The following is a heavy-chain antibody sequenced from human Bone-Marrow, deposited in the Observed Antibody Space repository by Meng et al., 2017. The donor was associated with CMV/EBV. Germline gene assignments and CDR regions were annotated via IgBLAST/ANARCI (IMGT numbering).Heavy chain of an antibody. CDR2: IVVGSGNT. V-gene: IGHV1-58*01. D-gene: IGHD3-9*01. J-gene: IGHJ6*02. CDR1: GFTFTSSA. Sequence: SVKVSCKASGFTFTSSAVQWVRQARGQRLEWIGWIVVGSGNTNYAQKFQERVTITRDMSTSTAYMELSSLRSDDTAVYYCARDERLAIFPPEGMDVWGQGTTVTVSS. CDR3: ARDERLAIFPPEGMDV.